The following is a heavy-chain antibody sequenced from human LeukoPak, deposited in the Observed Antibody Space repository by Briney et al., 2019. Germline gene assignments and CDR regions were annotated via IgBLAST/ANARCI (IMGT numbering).Heavy chain of an antibody. D-gene: IGHD3-10*01. Sequence: GGSLRLSCTVSGFTFQTYSMNWVRQAPGKGLEWVSYISSSGSTMYYADSVKGRFTISRDNAKNSLYLQMNSLRAEDTAVYYCAKDLNYGSGSYYIDYWGQGTLVTVSS. V-gene: IGHV3-48*04. CDR1: GFTFQTYS. J-gene: IGHJ4*02. CDR3: AKDLNYGSGSYYIDY. CDR2: ISSSGSTM.